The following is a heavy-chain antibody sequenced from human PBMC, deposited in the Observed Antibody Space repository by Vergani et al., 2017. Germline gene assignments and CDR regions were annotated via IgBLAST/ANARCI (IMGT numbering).Heavy chain of an antibody. Sequence: QVQLQESGPGLVKPSQTLSLTCTVSGASINHDFYYWHWIRQPAGKGLEWIGRIYVSGITDYNSSLQSRVSMSVDTSKHQFSLTLTSVPAADTAVYYCARDVFPGLGVPDAFDIWGQGTMVTVSS. CDR3: ARDVFPGLGVPDAFDI. CDR2: IYVSGIT. J-gene: IGHJ3*02. CDR1: GASINHDFYY. V-gene: IGHV4-61*02. D-gene: IGHD2-8*02.